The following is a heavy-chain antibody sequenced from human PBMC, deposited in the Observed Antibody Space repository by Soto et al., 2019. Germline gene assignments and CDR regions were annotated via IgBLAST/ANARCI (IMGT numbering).Heavy chain of an antibody. CDR2: ISGSGDST. D-gene: IGHD2-2*01. J-gene: IGHJ4*02. CDR1: GLTFTYYG. Sequence: GGSLRLSCAASGLTFTYYGMNWVRQAPGTGLEWVATISGSGDSTYYADSVKGRFTISRDNAKNTLYLQMSSLRAEDTAVYYCAKDDLYPSRPPDYWGQGTLVIVSS. CDR3: AKDDLYPSRPPDY. V-gene: IGHV3-23*01.